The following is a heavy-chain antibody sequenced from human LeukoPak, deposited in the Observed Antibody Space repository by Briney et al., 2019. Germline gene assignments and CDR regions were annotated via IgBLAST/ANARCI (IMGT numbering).Heavy chain of an antibody. V-gene: IGHV4-39*01. Sequence: SETLSLTCTVSGGSISSSSYYWGWIRQPPGKGLEWIGSIYYSGSTYYNPSLKSRVTISVDTSKNQFSLKLSSVTAADTAVYYCARHSDYGDYGYQDVWGKGTTVTVSS. CDR3: ARHSDYGDYGYQDV. D-gene: IGHD4-17*01. J-gene: IGHJ6*04. CDR1: GGSISSSSYY. CDR2: IYYSGST.